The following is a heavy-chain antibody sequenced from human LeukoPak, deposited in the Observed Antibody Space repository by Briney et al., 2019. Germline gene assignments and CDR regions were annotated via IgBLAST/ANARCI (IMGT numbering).Heavy chain of an antibody. CDR2: MSSSSSYI. CDR1: GFTFSSYS. Sequence: PGGSLRLSCAASGFTFSSYSMNWVRQAPGKGLEWVSSMSSSSSYIYYADSVKGRFTISRDNAKNSLYLQMNSLRAEDTAVYYCARVIAVAGSYAFDIWGQGTMVTVSS. D-gene: IGHD6-19*01. J-gene: IGHJ3*02. CDR3: ARVIAVAGSYAFDI. V-gene: IGHV3-21*01.